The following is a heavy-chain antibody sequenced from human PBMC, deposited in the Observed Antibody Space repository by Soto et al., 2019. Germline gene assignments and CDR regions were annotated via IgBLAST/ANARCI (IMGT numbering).Heavy chain of an antibody. CDR3: ARTYGSGDYFLPFEY. CDR2: ISVYNGNI. Sequence: QVQLLQSGAEVKKPGASVKVSCKASGYMFNTYGITWVRQAPGQGLEWMGWISVYNGNIDYAQKFEGRVTMTTDTSTSTADMELKSLTSDDTAVYYCARTYGSGDYFLPFEYWGQGTPVSVSS. D-gene: IGHD3-10*01. J-gene: IGHJ4*02. CDR1: GYMFNTYG. V-gene: IGHV1-18*01.